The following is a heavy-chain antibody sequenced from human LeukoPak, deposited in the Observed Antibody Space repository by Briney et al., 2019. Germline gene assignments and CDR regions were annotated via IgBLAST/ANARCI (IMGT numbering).Heavy chain of an antibody. J-gene: IGHJ5*02. CDR2: IYYSGST. D-gene: IGHD6-13*01. CDR3: ARENGYSSSWYGWFDP. Sequence: SETLSLTCTVSGDSISSSTHYWGWIRQPPGKGLEWIGTIYYSGSTYYNPSLKNRVTISVDTSKNQFSLKLSSVTAADTAIYYCARENGYSSSWYGWFDPWGQGTLVTVSS. V-gene: IGHV4-39*07. CDR1: GDSISSSTHY.